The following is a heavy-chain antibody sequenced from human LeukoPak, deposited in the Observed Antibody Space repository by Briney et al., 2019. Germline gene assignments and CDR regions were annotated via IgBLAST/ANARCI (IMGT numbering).Heavy chain of an antibody. J-gene: IGHJ5*02. CDR2: IYRGGTI. Sequence: TSETLSLTCSVSGGSISDYYWSWIRQPPGKGLEWIGYIYRGGTINYNPSVKSRVTMSLDTPKNQISLMLNSVTAADTAIYYCARHWLEAAKTYSYWFDPWGQGTLVTVSS. CDR1: GGSISDYY. V-gene: IGHV4-4*09. CDR3: ARHWLEAAKTYSYWFDP. D-gene: IGHD6-13*01.